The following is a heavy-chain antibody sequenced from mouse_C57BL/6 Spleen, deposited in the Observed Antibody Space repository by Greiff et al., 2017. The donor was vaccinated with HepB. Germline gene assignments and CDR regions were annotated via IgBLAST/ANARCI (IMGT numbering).Heavy chain of an antibody. CDR1: GFTFSSYG. J-gene: IGHJ4*01. CDR2: ISSGGSYT. CDR3: ARLTTVVATGAMDY. D-gene: IGHD1-1*01. Sequence: EVKLMESGGDLVKPGGSLKLSCAASGFTFSSYGMSWVRQTPDKRLEWVATISSGGSYTYYPDSVKGRFTISRDNAKNTLYLQMSSLKSEDTAMYYCARLTTVVATGAMDYWGQGTSVTVSS. V-gene: IGHV5-6*01.